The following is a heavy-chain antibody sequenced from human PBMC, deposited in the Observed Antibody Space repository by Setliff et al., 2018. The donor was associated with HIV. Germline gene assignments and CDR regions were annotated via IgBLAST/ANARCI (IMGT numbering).Heavy chain of an antibody. CDR3: ARSIYEWGAFDI. CDR1: GHTFINYY. Sequence: ASVKVSCKAPGHTFINYYIHWVRQAPGQGLEWMVIIYSGGGSTNYAQKFQGRITMTSDTSTSTVYMELSSLRSEDSAVYYCARSIYEWGAFDIWGQGTMVTVSS. V-gene: IGHV1-46*01. CDR2: IYSGGGST. J-gene: IGHJ3*02. D-gene: IGHD2-8*01.